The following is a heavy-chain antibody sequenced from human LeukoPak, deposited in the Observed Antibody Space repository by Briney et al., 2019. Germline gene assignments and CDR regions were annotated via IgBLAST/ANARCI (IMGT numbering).Heavy chain of an antibody. J-gene: IGHJ4*02. Sequence: GGSLRLSCAASGFTFSSYSMNWVRQAPGKGLEWVSSISSSSSYIYYADSVKGRFTISRDNAKNSLYLQMNSLRAEDTAVYYCASATPGVGATTSYWDQGTLVTVSS. CDR1: GFTFSSYS. CDR2: ISSSSSYI. V-gene: IGHV3-21*01. CDR3: ASATPGVGATTSY. D-gene: IGHD1-26*01.